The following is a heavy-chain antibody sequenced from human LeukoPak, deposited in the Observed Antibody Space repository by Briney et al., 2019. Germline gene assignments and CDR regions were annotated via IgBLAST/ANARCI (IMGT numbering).Heavy chain of an antibody. V-gene: IGHV1-2*06. Sequence: GASVKVSCKASGYTFTGYYMHWVRQAPGQGLEWMGRINPNSGGTNYAQKFQGRVTMTRDTSISTAYMELSRLRSDDTAMYYCARRVFGVVIIDNWKTIGWFDPWGQGTLVTVSS. CDR2: INPNSGGT. CDR1: GYTFTGYY. J-gene: IGHJ5*02. D-gene: IGHD3-3*01. CDR3: ARRVFGVVIIDNWKTIGWFDP.